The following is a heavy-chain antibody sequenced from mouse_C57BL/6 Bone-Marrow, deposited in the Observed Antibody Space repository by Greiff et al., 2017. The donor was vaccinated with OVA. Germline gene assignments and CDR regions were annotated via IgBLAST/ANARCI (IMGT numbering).Heavy chain of an antibody. CDR1: GFTFSSYA. Sequence: EVQRVESGGGLVKPGGSLKLSCAASGFTFSSYAMSWVRQTPEKRLEWVATISDGGSYTYYPVNVKGRFTISRDNAKNNLYLQMSHLKSEDTAMYYCAREDYSNPYAMDYWGQGTSVTVSS. D-gene: IGHD2-5*01. CDR2: ISDGGSYT. J-gene: IGHJ4*01. V-gene: IGHV5-4*01. CDR3: AREDYSNPYAMDY.